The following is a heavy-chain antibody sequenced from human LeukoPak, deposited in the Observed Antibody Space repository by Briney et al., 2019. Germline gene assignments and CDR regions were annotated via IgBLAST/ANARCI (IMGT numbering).Heavy chain of an antibody. CDR3: ARDARRGPTGFYMNV. CDR1: GFTFDEYA. D-gene: IGHD3-9*01. V-gene: IGHV3-9*01. Sequence: PGRSLRLSCAASGFTFDEYAMHWVRQAPGKGLEWVSGISRNGDSVGYAASVKSRFTISRDNGRNSLYLQMTSLRPEDTALYYCARDARRGPTGFYMNVWGRGTTVTVSS. CDR2: ISRNGDSV. J-gene: IGHJ6*03.